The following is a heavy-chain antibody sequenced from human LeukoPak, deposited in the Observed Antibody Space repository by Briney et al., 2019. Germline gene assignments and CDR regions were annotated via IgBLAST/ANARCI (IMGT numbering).Heavy chain of an antibody. CDR3: ARGRIAAAGIDY. J-gene: IGHJ4*02. D-gene: IGHD6-13*01. CDR1: GYTFTGYY. Sequence: ASVKVSCKASGYTFTGYYMHWVRQAPGQGLEWMGWINPNSGGTSYAQKFQGRVTMTRDTSISTAYMELSRLRSDDTAVYYCARGRIAAAGIDYWGQGTLVTVSS. CDR2: INPNSGGT. V-gene: IGHV1-2*02.